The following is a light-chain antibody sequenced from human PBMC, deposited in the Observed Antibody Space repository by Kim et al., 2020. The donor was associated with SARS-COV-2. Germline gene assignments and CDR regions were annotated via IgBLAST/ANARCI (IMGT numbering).Light chain of an antibody. J-gene: IGKJ1*01. CDR3: QQYGSSPRT. CDR2: GAS. Sequence: SPGETATPSCRASQSVRSTPLAWFQQKPGQAPRLLIYGASSRATGFPDRFSGSGSGTDFTLTINRLEPEDFAVYYCQQYGSSPRTFGQGTKVDIK. CDR1: QSVRSTP. V-gene: IGKV3-20*01.